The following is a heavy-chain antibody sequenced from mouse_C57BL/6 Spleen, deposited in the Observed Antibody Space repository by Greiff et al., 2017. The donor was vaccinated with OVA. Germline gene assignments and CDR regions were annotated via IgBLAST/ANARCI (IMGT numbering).Heavy chain of an antibody. CDR2: INPSNGGT. J-gene: IGHJ1*03. CDR3: ARSRYYSEYFDV. D-gene: IGHD2-12*01. Sequence: QVHVKQPGTELVKPGASVKLSCKASGYTFTSYWMHWVKQRPGQGLEWIGNINPSNGGTNYNEKFKSKATLTVDKSSSTAYMQLSSLTSEDSAVYYCARSRYYSEYFDVWGTGTTVTVSS. V-gene: IGHV1-53*01. CDR1: GYTFTSYW.